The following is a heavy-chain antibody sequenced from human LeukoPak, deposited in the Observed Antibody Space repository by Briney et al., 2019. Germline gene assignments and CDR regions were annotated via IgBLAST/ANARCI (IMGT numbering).Heavy chain of an antibody. V-gene: IGHV3-9*01. CDR1: GFTFDDYA. CDR2: ISWNSGSI. Sequence: PGRSLRLSCAASGFTFDDYAMHWVRQAPGKGLEWVSGISWNSGSIVYADSVKGGFTISRENAKNSLYLQMNSLRAEDTAVYYCAKAYYDSSGYSYYFDYWGQGTLVTVSS. D-gene: IGHD3-22*01. CDR3: AKAYYDSSGYSYYFDY. J-gene: IGHJ4*02.